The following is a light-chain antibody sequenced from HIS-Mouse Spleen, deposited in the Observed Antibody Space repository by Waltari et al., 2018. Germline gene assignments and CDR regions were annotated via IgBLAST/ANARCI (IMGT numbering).Light chain of an antibody. Sequence: QSPSSLSASTGDSVTITCRASQGISSYLAWYQQKPGKAPKLLIYAASTLQSGVPSRFSGSGSGTDFTLTISCLQSEDFATYYCQQYYSYPLTFGGGTKVEIK. V-gene: IGKV1-8*01. J-gene: IGKJ4*01. CDR1: QGISSY. CDR3: QQYYSYPLT. CDR2: AAS.